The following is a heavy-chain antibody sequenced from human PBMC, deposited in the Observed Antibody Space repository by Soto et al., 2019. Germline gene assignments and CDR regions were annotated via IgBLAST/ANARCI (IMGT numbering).Heavy chain of an antibody. CDR3: AKSPNPGSATPSCYGMDV. D-gene: IGHD2-15*01. V-gene: IGHV1-69*02. Sequence: QVQLVQSGAEVKKPGSSVKVSCKASGGSFTSFIVTWVRQAPGQGLEWMGRIIPVLDVEYYAQKFQGRLTITADKSTNTAYMELRSLRSEDTAVYYCAKSPNPGSATPSCYGMDVWGLGTTVTVSS. CDR2: IIPVLDVE. J-gene: IGHJ6*02. CDR1: GGSFTSFI.